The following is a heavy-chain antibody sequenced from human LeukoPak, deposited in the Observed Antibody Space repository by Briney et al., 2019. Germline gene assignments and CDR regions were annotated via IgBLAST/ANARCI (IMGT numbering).Heavy chain of an antibody. CDR1: GYTFTDYY. J-gene: IGHJ4*02. CDR2: INPNSGGT. D-gene: IGHD2-15*01. V-gene: IGHV1-2*02. CDR3: ARDLGWDIVVVVAATPGY. Sequence: ASVKVSCKASGYTFTDYYMHWVRQAPGQGLEWMGWINPNSGGTNYAQKFQGRVTMTRDTSISTAYMELSRLRSDDTAVYYCARDLGWDIVVVVAATPGYWGQGTLVTVSS.